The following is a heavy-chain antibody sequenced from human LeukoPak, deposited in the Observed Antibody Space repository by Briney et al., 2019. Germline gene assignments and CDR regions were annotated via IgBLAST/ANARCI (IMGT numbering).Heavy chain of an antibody. V-gene: IGHV4-61*01. CDR3: ARVHYQYYMDV. J-gene: IGHJ6*03. D-gene: IGHD3-10*01. CDR1: GGSISSSSYY. Sequence: TSETLSLTCTVSGGSISSSSYYWSWIRQPPGKGLEWIGYIYYSGSTNYNPSLKSRVTISVDTSKNQFSLKLSSVTAADTAVYYCARVHYQYYMDVWGKGTTVTVSS. CDR2: IYYSGST.